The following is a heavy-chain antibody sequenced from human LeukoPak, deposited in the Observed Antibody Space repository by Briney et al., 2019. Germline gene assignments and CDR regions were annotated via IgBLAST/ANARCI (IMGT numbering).Heavy chain of an antibody. CDR2: INPSGGST. V-gene: IGHV1-46*01. CDR1: GYPFTSYY. Sequence: ASVKVSCKASGYPFTSYYMHWVRQAPGQGLEWMGIINPSGGSTTYAQRFQGRVTVTRDTSTSTVHMELSGLRSEDTAVYYCARDQEGFDYWGQGTLVTVSS. CDR3: ARDQEGFDY. J-gene: IGHJ4*02.